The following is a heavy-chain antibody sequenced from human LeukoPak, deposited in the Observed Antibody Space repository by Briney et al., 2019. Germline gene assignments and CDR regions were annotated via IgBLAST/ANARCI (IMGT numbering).Heavy chain of an antibody. Sequence: PGGSLRLSCAASGFTFSSYEMNWVRQAPGKGLEWVSYISSSGSTIYYADSVKGRFTISRDNAKNSLYLQMNSLRAEDTAVYYCTREACNGNSCYLLDYWGQGTLVTVSS. CDR3: TREACNGNSCYLLDY. V-gene: IGHV3-48*03. D-gene: IGHD2-15*01. J-gene: IGHJ4*02. CDR1: GFTFSSYE. CDR2: ISSSGSTI.